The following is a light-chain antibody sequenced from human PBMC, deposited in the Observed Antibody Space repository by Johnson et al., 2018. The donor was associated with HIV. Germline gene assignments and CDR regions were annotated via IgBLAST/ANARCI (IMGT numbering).Light chain of an antibody. CDR2: ENN. J-gene: IGLJ1*01. Sequence: QSVLTQPPSVSAAPGQKVTIPCSGSSSNIGNNYVSWYQHLPGTAPKLLIYENNKRPSGSPDRFSASKSATSATMAITGLQTGDEDDYYCGTWDSSLSVSYVFGTGTKVTVL. V-gene: IGLV1-51*02. CDR3: GTWDSSLSVSYV. CDR1: SSNIGNNY.